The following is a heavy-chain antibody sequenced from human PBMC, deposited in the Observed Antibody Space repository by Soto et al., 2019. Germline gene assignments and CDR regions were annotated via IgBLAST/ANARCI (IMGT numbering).Heavy chain of an antibody. D-gene: IGHD2-21*01. CDR3: ASSGGDFFHPGQEFGMDV. CDR1: GGTFSSFA. J-gene: IGHJ6*02. Sequence: QVQLVQSGAEVKKPGSSVKVSCRASGGTFSSFAFSWVRQAPGHGPEWMGGIIPLFRTPKYAQKFEGRVLITADESTTTVYMQLRSLPSEDTAVYYCASSGGDFFHPGQEFGMDVWGQGTMVTVSS. CDR2: IIPLFRTP. V-gene: IGHV1-69*01.